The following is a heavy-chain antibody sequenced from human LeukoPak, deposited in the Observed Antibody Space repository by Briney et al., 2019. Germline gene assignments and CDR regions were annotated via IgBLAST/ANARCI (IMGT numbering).Heavy chain of an antibody. V-gene: IGHV4-31*03. CDR3: ARHIGAGTFDY. CDR2: IYDSGST. CDR1: GGSISSSSCY. J-gene: IGHJ4*02. Sequence: PSETLSLTCIVSGGSISSSSCYWGWIRQPPGKGLEWIGYIYDSGSTYYNPSLKSRVTISVETSKNQFSLKLNSVTAADTAVYYCARHIGAGTFDYWGQGTLVTVSS. D-gene: IGHD6-13*01.